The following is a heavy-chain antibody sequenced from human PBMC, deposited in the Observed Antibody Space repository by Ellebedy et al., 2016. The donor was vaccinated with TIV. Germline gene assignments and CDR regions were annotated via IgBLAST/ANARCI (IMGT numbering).Heavy chain of an antibody. CDR3: ARDNFGGEMATILDY. V-gene: IGHV3-7*04. CDR2: IKPDGSEK. CDR1: GFTFSDYW. J-gene: IGHJ4*02. D-gene: IGHD5-24*01. Sequence: GGSLRLXXAASGFTFSDYWMSWVRQAPGKGLEWVANIKPDGSEKYYVDSVKGRFTISRDNAKNSLYLQMNSLRAEDTAVYYRARDNFGGEMATILDYWGQGNLVTVSS.